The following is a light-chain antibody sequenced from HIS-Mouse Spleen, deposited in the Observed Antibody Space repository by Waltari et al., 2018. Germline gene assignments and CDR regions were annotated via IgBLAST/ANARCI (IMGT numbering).Light chain of an antibody. CDR1: SSDVGCYNY. CDR2: DVS. J-gene: IGLJ2*01. V-gene: IGLV2-14*03. Sequence: QSALTQPASVSGSPGQSSTISCPGTSSDVGCYNYVSWYQQHPGKAPKLMIYDVSNRPSGVSNRFSGSKSGNTASLTISGLQAEDEADYYCSSYTSSSTLVFGGGTKLTVL. CDR3: SSYTSSSTLV.